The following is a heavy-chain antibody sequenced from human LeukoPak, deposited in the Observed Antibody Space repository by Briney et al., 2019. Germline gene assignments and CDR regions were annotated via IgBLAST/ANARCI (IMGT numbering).Heavy chain of an antibody. CDR2: INHSGST. J-gene: IGHJ6*03. V-gene: IGHV4-34*01. D-gene: IGHD1-7*01. Sequence: SETLSLTCAVYGGSFSGYYWSWIRQPPGKGLEWIGEINHSGSTNYNPSLKSRVTISVDTSKNQFSLKLSSVTAADTAVYYCARLGGTPPYYYYYYMDVWGKGTTVTVSS. CDR3: ARLGGTPPYYYYYYMDV. CDR1: GGSFSGYY.